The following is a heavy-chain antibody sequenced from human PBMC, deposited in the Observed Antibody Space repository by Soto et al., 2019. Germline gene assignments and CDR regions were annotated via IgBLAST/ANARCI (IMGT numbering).Heavy chain of an antibody. CDR3: ARDRGCGGGSCSNFDY. CDR2: IKQDGSEK. Sequence: EVQLVESGGGLVQPGGSLRLSCAASGFTFVGYWMSWVRQAPGKGLEWVANIKQDGSEKYYVDSVKGRFTISRDNAKNSLYLQMDSLRAEDTDVYYCARDRGCGGGSCSNFDYWGQGTLVTVSS. D-gene: IGHD2-15*01. J-gene: IGHJ4*02. V-gene: IGHV3-7*03. CDR1: GFTFVGYW.